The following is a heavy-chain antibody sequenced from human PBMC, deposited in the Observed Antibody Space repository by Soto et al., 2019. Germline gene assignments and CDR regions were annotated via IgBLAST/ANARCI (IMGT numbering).Heavy chain of an antibody. J-gene: IGHJ6*02. V-gene: IGHV4-31*03. CDR2: IYYSGST. CDR1: GGSISSGGYY. Sequence: SETLSLTCTVSGGSISSGGYYWSWIRQHPGKGLEWIGYIYYSGSTYYNPSLKSRVTISVDTSKNQFSLKLSSVTAADTAVYYCARDAYNYYYGMDVWGQGTTVTVSS. CDR3: ARDAYNYYYGMDV.